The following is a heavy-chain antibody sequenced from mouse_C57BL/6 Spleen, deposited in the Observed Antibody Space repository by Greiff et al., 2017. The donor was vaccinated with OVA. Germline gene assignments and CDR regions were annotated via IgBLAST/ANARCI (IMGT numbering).Heavy chain of an antibody. CDR1: GFTFSDYG. CDR2: ISSGSSTI. CDR3: AREFYFDY. J-gene: IGHJ2*01. Sequence: DVKLQESGGGLVKPGGSLKLSCAASGFTFSDYGMHWVRQAPEKGLEWVAYISSGSSTIYYADTVKGRFTISRDNAKNTLFLQMTSLRSEDTAMYYCAREFYFDYWGQGTTLTVSS. V-gene: IGHV5-17*01.